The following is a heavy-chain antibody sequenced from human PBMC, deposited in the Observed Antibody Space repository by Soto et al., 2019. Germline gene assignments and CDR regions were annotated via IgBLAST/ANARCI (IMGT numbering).Heavy chain of an antibody. V-gene: IGHV4-34*01. Sequence: QVQLQQWGAGLLKPSETLSLTCAVYGGSFSGYYWSWIRQPPGKGLEWIGEINHSGSTNYNPSLKSRVTISVDTSKNQFSLKLSSVTAADTAVYYCARRRAARICYMDVWGKGTTVTVSS. CDR2: INHSGST. J-gene: IGHJ6*03. CDR1: GGSFSGYY. D-gene: IGHD6-6*01. CDR3: ARRRAARICYMDV.